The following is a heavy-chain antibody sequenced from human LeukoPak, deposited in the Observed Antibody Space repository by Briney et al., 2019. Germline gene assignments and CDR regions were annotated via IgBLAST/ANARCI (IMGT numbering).Heavy chain of an antibody. CDR2: TYYRSKWYN. J-gene: IGHJ4*02. CDR1: GESVSSNTPS. CDR3: AGTVGLYYVDY. D-gene: IGHD1-26*01. V-gene: IGHV6-1*01. Sequence: SQTLSLTCAISGESVSSNTPSWTWIRQSPSRGLEWLGRTYYRSKWYNDYTLSVKSRITINPDTSKNHFSLHLNSVTPEDTAIYYCAGTVGLYYVDYWGPGTLVTVSS.